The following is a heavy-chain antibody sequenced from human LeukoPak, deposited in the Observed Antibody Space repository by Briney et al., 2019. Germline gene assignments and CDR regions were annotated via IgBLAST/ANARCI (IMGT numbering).Heavy chain of an antibody. CDR1: GFTFSSYG. CDR2: ISYDGSNK. CDR3: AAEEEDYFDY. V-gene: IGHV3-30*03. Sequence: GGSLRLSCAASGFTFSSYGMHWVRQAPGKGLEWVAVISYDGSNKYYADSVKGRFTISRDNSKNTLYLQMNSLRAEDTAVYYCAAEEEDYFDYWGQGTLVTVSS. J-gene: IGHJ4*02.